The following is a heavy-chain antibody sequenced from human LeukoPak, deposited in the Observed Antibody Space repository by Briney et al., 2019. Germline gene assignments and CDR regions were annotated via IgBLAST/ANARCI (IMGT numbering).Heavy chain of an antibody. Sequence: KPGGSLRLSCAASGFTFSDYYMSWIRQAPGKGLEWVSYISSSGSTIYYAGSVKGRFTISRDNAKSSLYLQMNSLRAEDTAVYYCARGSQVGAAGLYYYGMDVWGQGTTVTVSS. J-gene: IGHJ6*02. CDR2: ISSSGSTI. CDR3: ARGSQVGAAGLYYYGMDV. D-gene: IGHD1-26*01. CDR1: GFTFSDYY. V-gene: IGHV3-11*01.